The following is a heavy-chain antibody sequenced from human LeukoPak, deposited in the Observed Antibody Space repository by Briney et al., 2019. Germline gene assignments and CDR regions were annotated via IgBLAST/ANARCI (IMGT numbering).Heavy chain of an antibody. Sequence: GGSLGLSCAASGFTFSSYSMNWVRQAPGKGLEWVSYISSSSSTIYYADSVKGRFTISRDNAKNSLYLQMNSLRAEDTAVYYCARCAGYCSGGSCYSLSYYYYYMDVWGKGTTVTVSS. CDR2: ISSSSSTI. V-gene: IGHV3-48*01. J-gene: IGHJ6*03. CDR3: ARCAGYCSGGSCYSLSYYYYYMDV. CDR1: GFTFSSYS. D-gene: IGHD2-15*01.